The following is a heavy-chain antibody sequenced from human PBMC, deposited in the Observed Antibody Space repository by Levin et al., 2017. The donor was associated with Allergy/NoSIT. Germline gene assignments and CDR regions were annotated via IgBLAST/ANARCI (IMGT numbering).Heavy chain of an antibody. CDR3: ARAGITMVRGDYYYYMDV. CDR1: GFTFSSYA. Sequence: GGSLRLSCAASGFTFSSYAMHWVRQAPGKGLEWVAVISYDGSNKYYADSVKGRFTISRDNSKNTLYLQMNSLRAEDTAVYYCARAGITMVRGDYYYYMDVWGKGTTVTVSS. J-gene: IGHJ6*03. CDR2: ISYDGSNK. V-gene: IGHV3-30-3*01. D-gene: IGHD3-10*01.